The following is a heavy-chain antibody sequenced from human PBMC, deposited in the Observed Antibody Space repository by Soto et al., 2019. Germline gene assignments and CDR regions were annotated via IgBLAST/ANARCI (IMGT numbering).Heavy chain of an antibody. D-gene: IGHD3-16*01. CDR3: ARDAGPQRGDNYAFTY. V-gene: IGHV3-30-3*01. J-gene: IGHJ4*02. Sequence: QVQLVESGGGVVQPGRSLRLSCAASGFIFSNYAMHWVRQAPGKGLEWVAVVSYDGSSRYYADSLKGRLYISRDNFKNPRFLQMDSLRPEDTAAYYCARDAGPQRGDNYAFTYWGQGNLVTVSS. CDR1: GFIFSNYA. CDR2: VSYDGSSR.